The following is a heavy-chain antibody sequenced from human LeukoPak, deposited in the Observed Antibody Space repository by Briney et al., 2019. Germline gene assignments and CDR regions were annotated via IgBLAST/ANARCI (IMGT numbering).Heavy chain of an antibody. Sequence: GGSLRLSCAASGFTFSSYEMNWVRQAPGKGLEWVSYISGSGSTIYYADSVKGRFTISRDNAKNSLYLQMNSLRAEDTAVYYCARDRGYSYGFSYYFDYWGQGTLVTVSS. V-gene: IGHV3-48*03. D-gene: IGHD5-18*01. CDR1: GFTFSSYE. CDR2: ISGSGSTI. CDR3: ARDRGYSYGFSYYFDY. J-gene: IGHJ4*02.